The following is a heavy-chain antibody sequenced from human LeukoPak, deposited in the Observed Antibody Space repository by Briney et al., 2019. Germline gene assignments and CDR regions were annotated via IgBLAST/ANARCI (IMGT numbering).Heavy chain of an antibody. CDR1: GFTFGDYA. D-gene: IGHD3-3*01. V-gene: IGHV3-49*03. Sequence: GGSLRLSCTASGFTFGDYAMSWFRQAPGKGLEWVGFIRSKAYGGTTEYAASVKGRFTISRDDSKSIAYLQMNSLKTEDTAVYYCTSYDFGVVSPFDYWGQGSLVTVSS. J-gene: IGHJ4*02. CDR3: TSYDFGVVSPFDY. CDR2: IRSKAYGGTT.